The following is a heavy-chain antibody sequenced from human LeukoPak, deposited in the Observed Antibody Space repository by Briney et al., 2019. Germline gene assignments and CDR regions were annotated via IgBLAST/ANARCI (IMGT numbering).Heavy chain of an antibody. D-gene: IGHD4-17*01. J-gene: IGHJ4*02. Sequence: GGSLRLSCAASGFTFSSYAMSWVRQAPGKGLEWVSSISSSSSYIYYADSVKGRFTISRDNAKNSLYLQMNSLRAKDTAVYYCARVHDYGDYGDYWGQGTLVTVSS. CDR2: ISSSSSYI. V-gene: IGHV3-21*01. CDR1: GFTFSSYA. CDR3: ARVHDYGDYGDY.